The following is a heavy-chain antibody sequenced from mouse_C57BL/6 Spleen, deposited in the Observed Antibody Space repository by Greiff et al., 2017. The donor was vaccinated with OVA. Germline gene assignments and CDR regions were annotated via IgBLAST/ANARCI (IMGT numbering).Heavy chain of an antibody. CDR3: ARTLLLRYYFDY. V-gene: IGHV1-53*01. D-gene: IGHD1-1*01. Sequence: VKLQQPGTELVKPGASVKLSCKASGYTFTSYWMHWVKQRPGQGLEWIGNINPSNGGTNYNEKFKSKATLTVDKSSSTAYMQLSSLTSEDSAVYYCARTLLLRYYFDYWGQGTTLTVSS. CDR1: GYTFTSYW. J-gene: IGHJ2*01. CDR2: INPSNGGT.